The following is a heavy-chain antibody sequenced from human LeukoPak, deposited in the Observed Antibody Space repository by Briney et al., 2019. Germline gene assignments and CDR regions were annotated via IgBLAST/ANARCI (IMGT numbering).Heavy chain of an antibody. J-gene: IGHJ5*02. V-gene: IGHV4-59*01. CDR3: ARALYYYDSSGHPWFDP. CDR2: IYYSGST. CDR1: GGSISSYY. D-gene: IGHD3-22*01. Sequence: SETLSLTCTVSGGSISSYYWSWIRQPPGKGLEWIGYIYYSGSTNYNPSLKSRVTISVDTPKNQFSLKLSSVTAADTAVYYCARALYYYDSSGHPWFDPWGQGTLVTVSS.